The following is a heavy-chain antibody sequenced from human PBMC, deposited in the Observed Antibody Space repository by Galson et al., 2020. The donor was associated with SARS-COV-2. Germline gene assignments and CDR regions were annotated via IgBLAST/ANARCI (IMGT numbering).Heavy chain of an antibody. CDR3: ARTGITMVRGVPHWYYGMDV. J-gene: IGHJ6*02. V-gene: IGHV4-31*03. Sequence: SETLSLTCTVSGGSISSGGYYWSWIRQHPGKGLEWIGYIYYSGSTYYNPSLKSRVTISVDTSKNQFSLKLSSVTAADTAVYYCARTGITMVRGVPHWYYGMDVWGQGTTVTVSS. D-gene: IGHD3-10*01. CDR2: IYYSGST. CDR1: GGSISSGGYY.